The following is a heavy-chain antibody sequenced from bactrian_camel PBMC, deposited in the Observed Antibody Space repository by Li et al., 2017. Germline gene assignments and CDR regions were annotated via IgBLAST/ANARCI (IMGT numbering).Heavy chain of an antibody. D-gene: IGHD4*01. V-gene: IGHV3S63*01. Sequence: HVQLVESGGGSVQDGGSMRLSCSVSGLNYRLYRMGWFRQAPGKEREGVAQVSPGGDTTFYADSVKGRFTISRDNSAKQLSLQMNSLKPEDTAMYYCAAASYRPGPTLRPADYNYWGQGTQVTVS. CDR1: GLNYRLYR. CDR2: VSPGGDTT. CDR3: AAASYRPGPTLRPADYNY. J-gene: IGHJ4*01.